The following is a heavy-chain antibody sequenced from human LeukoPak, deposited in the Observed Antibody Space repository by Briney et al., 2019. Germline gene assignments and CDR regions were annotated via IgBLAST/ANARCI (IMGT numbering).Heavy chain of an antibody. V-gene: IGHV4-31*03. J-gene: IGHJ5*02. CDR1: GASISSGGYY. CDR3: ARSIRDIVVGGVGNWFDP. CDR2: XXNSGST. Sequence: SESLSLTCTVSGASISSGGYYWSWIRQHPGKXXXXXXXXXNSGSTFYNPSLKSRVSITVDTSKNQFSLRLTFVTAADTAVYFCARSIRDIVVGGVGNWFDPWGQGTLVTVSS. D-gene: IGHD2-15*01.